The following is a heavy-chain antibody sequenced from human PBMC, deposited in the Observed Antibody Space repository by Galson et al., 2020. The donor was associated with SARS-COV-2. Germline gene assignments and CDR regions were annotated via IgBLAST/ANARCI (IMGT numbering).Heavy chain of an antibody. CDR1: GDALTSSSSY. V-gene: IGHV4-39*01. CDR2: IYSSGST. D-gene: IGHD3-16*01. Sequence: ETSETLSLTYIVYGDALTSSSSYWGWIRQPPGKGLEWIGNIYSSGSTYYNPSLKSRVTISVDTSKNQFSLWLSSVTAADTAVYFCARGMIWPYYFDSWGQGTLVTVSS. CDR3: ARGMIWPYYFDS. J-gene: IGHJ4*02.